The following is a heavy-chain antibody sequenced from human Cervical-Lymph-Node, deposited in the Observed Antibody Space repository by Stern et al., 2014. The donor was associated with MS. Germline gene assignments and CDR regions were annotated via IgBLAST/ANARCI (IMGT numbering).Heavy chain of an antibody. CDR2: INTNTGNS. J-gene: IGHJ4*02. CDR3: ARDFVDTAMITRSDYLDS. D-gene: IGHD5-18*01. CDR1: GYTLTNYP. V-gene: IGHV7-4-1*02. Sequence: QVQLGQSGSELKEPWASVKVSCKASGYTLTNYPMNWVRQAPGQGLEWMGWINTNTGNSTYAQGFTGRFVFSLDTSVNAAYLHISSLKADDTAVYYCARDFVDTAMITRSDYLDSWGQGTLVTVSS.